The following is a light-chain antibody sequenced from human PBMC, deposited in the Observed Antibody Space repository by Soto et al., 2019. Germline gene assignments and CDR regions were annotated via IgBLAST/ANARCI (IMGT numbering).Light chain of an antibody. CDR1: QSVSSSY. CDR2: GAS. V-gene: IGKV3-20*01. Sequence: EIVLTQSPGTLSLSPGERATLSCRASQSVSSSYLAWYQQKPGQAPRLLIYGASSRATGIPDRFSGSGSGTAFTLSISRLEPDDFAAYYCQQYGSSPRVTVGPGTKVDIK. CDR3: QQYGSSPRVT. J-gene: IGKJ3*01.